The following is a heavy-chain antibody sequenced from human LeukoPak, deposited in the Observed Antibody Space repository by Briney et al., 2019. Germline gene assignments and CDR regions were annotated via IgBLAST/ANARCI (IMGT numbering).Heavy chain of an antibody. J-gene: IGHJ4*02. CDR3: ARAWGGDSSGYSFDY. Sequence: PAGTLRLTCAASGFTFSSYDMHWVRQPTGKGLEWVSAIGTAGDTYYPGSVKGRFTISRENAKNSLYLQMNSLRAGDTAVYYCARAWGGDSSGYSFDYWGQGTLVTVSS. D-gene: IGHD3-22*01. CDR1: GFTFSSYD. V-gene: IGHV3-13*01. CDR2: IGTAGDT.